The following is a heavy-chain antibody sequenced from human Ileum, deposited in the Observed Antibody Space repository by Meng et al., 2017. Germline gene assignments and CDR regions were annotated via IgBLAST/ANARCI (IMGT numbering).Heavy chain of an antibody. D-gene: IGHD3-3*01. Sequence: QVPLQQSGPGLVKPWQTLSLTFAVSGGSVSSNIAAWNWIRQSPLRGLEWLGRTYYRSKWYSEYAVSVKSRISITPDTSKNQFSLQMNSVTPEDTAVYYCASGSGSLDYWGPGTLVTVSS. CDR2: TYYRSKWYS. V-gene: IGHV6-1*01. CDR3: ASGSGSLDY. CDR1: GGSVSSNIAA. J-gene: IGHJ4*02.